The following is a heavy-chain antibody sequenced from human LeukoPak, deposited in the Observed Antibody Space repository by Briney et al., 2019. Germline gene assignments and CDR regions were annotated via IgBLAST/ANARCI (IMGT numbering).Heavy chain of an antibody. CDR1: GFTFSTYA. CDR2: ISGSNCSI. Sequence: GGSLRLSCVASGFTFSTYAMSWVRQAPGKGLEWVSRISGSNCSIDYTDSVKGRFTISRDNSKNTLYLQMNSLRAEDTAVYYCAKIGLQVPTGYSSGWYSYYFDYWGQGTLVTVSS. V-gene: IGHV3-23*01. J-gene: IGHJ4*02. D-gene: IGHD6-19*01. CDR3: AKIGLQVPTGYSSGWYSYYFDY.